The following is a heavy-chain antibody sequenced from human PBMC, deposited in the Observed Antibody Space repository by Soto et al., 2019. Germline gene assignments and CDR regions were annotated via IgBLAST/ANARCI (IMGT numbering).Heavy chain of an antibody. D-gene: IGHD1-26*01. J-gene: IGHJ3*02. V-gene: IGHV1-69*02. Sequence: ASVKVSCKASAITFRTYTISWVRQAPGQGLEWMGRSIPILGIPNYAQKFQGRVTITADRSTSTAYMELSSLRSEDTAVYYCASPQSADWDRDAFDIWGQGTMVTVSS. CDR1: AITFRTYT. CDR3: ASPQSADWDRDAFDI. CDR2: SIPILGIP.